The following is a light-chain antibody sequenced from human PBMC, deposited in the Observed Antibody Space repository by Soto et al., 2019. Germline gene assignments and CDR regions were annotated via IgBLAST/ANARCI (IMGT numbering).Light chain of an antibody. CDR2: DVT. CDR3: SSYGSSNTVV. CDR1: SSDIGGYNS. V-gene: IGLV2-14*01. Sequence: QSVLTQPASVSGSPGQSITISCTGTSSDIGGYNSVSWYQQHPGKVPQLLIYDVTNRPSGISDRFSGSKSGNTASLTISGLQAEDEADYYCSSYGSSNTVVFGGGTKLTVL. J-gene: IGLJ3*02.